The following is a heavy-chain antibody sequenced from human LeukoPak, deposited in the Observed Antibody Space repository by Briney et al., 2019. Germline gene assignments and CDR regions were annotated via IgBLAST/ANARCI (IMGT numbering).Heavy chain of an antibody. J-gene: IGHJ4*02. V-gene: IGHV4-59*04. D-gene: IGHD6-19*01. Sequence: SETLSLTCTVSGGSISSYYWSWIRQPPGKGLEWIGYIYYSGSTYYNPSLKSRVTISVDTSKNQFSLKLSSVTAADTAVHYCAAYSGWYAPFDYWGQGTLVTVSS. CDR2: IYYSGST. CDR3: AAYSGWYAPFDY. CDR1: GGSISSYY.